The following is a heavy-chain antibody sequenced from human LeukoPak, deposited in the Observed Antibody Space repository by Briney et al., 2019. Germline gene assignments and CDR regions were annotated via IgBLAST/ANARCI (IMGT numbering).Heavy chain of an antibody. J-gene: IGHJ4*02. CDR1: GYTFTSYY. CDR3: ARGDDSGSYYYPPHFDY. D-gene: IGHD1-26*01. V-gene: IGHV1-46*01. Sequence: GASVKVSCKASGYTFTSYYMHWVRQAPGQGLEWMGIINPSGGSTSYAQKFQGRVTMTRDTSTSTVYMELSSLRSEDTAVYYCARGDDSGSYYYPPHFDYWGQGTLVTVSS. CDR2: INPSGGST.